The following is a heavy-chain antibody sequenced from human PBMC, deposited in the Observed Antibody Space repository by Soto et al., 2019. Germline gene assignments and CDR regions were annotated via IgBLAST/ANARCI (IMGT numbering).Heavy chain of an antibody. CDR3: FSAWNDNGVPVAY. J-gene: IGHJ4*02. D-gene: IGHD4-17*01. CDR2: IKSKIDGGTV. CDR1: GFIFSNAW. V-gene: IGHV3-15*07. Sequence: PGGALRLSCAGSGFIFSNAWMNWVRQPPGKGLEWVGRIKSKIDGGTVDYSEPVKGRFTLTRDDSKNSVYLEMNSLRTEDTALYYCFSAWNDNGVPVAYWGQGTLVTSPQ.